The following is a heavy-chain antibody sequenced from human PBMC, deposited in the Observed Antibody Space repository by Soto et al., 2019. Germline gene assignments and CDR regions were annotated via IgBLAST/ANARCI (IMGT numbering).Heavy chain of an antibody. D-gene: IGHD6-19*01. J-gene: IGHJ4*02. CDR2: ISYDGSNK. V-gene: IGHV3-30*18. CDR1: GFTFSSYG. CDR3: AKDGKQWLPYDY. Sequence: GGSLRLSCAASGFTFSSYGRHWVRQAPGKGLEWVAVISYDGSNKYYADSVKGRFTISRDNSKNTLYLQMNSLRAEVTAVYYCAKDGKQWLPYDYWGQGTLVTVSS.